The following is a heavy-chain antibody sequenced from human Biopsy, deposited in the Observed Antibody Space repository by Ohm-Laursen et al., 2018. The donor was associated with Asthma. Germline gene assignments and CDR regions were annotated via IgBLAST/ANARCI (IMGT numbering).Heavy chain of an antibody. J-gene: IGHJ5*02. Sequence: SQTLSLTCAVSGGSISSGGYYWSWIRQHPGKGLEWIGYIYYSGSTYYNPSLKSRVTISLDTSKNQFSLRLTSVTAADTAVYYCARDRAMISETWGQGALVTVSS. CDR2: IYYSGST. CDR3: ARDRAMISET. V-gene: IGHV4-31*11. D-gene: IGHD3-22*01. CDR1: GGSISSGGYY.